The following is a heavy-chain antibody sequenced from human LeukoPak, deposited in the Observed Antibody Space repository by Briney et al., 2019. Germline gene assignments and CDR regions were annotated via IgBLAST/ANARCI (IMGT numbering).Heavy chain of an antibody. Sequence: ASVKVSCKASGYTFNNYGISWVRQAPGQGLEWMGWVSPYNGDTNYAQKFQGRVTVGTDTSTTTAYMELRSLRFDDTAIYYCAKDWHILTGRNCFDPWGQGTLVTVSS. J-gene: IGHJ5*02. D-gene: IGHD3-9*01. CDR1: GYTFNNYG. CDR2: VSPYNGDT. CDR3: AKDWHILTGRNCFDP. V-gene: IGHV1-18*01.